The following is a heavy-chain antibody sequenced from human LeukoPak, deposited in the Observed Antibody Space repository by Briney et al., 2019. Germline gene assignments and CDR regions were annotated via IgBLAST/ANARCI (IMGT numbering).Heavy chain of an antibody. CDR1: GFTFSRKT. J-gene: IGHJ4*02. V-gene: IGHV3-48*02. CDR2: ISSDGGTI. CDR3: ARVDPKAPGDYS. D-gene: IGHD5-12*01. Sequence: GGSLRLSCAASGFTFSRKTMNWVRQAPGKGLEWVSYISSDGGTIYYADSVRGRFTISRDNAKNSLYLQMNSLRDEDTAVYYCARVDPKAPGDYSWGRGTLVTVSS.